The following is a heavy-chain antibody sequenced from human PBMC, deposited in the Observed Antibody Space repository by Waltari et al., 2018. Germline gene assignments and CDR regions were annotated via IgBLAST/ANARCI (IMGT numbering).Heavy chain of an antibody. V-gene: IGHV3-23*04. D-gene: IGHD2-2*01. J-gene: IGHJ6*02. Sequence: EVQLVESGGGLVQHGGSLRLSCAASGFPFSSYAMSWVRQAPGKGLEWVSAISGSGGSTYYADSVKGRFTISRDNSKNTLYLQMNSLRAEDTAVYYCAKDLEVVPAAIPYYYYGMDVWGQGTTVTVSS. CDR3: AKDLEVVPAAIPYYYYGMDV. CDR2: ISGSGGST. CDR1: GFPFSSYA.